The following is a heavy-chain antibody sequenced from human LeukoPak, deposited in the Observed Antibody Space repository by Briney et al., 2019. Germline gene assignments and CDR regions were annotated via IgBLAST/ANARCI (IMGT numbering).Heavy chain of an antibody. Sequence: ASVKVSCKASGYTFTSYGISWVRQAPGQGLEWMGWISAYNGNTNYAQKLQGRVTMTTDTSTSTADMELMSLRSDDTAVYYCARGYDFWSGYSPFPYFDYWGQGTLVTVSS. V-gene: IGHV1-18*01. CDR1: GYTFTSYG. D-gene: IGHD3-3*01. CDR3: ARGYDFWSGYSPFPYFDY. CDR2: ISAYNGNT. J-gene: IGHJ4*02.